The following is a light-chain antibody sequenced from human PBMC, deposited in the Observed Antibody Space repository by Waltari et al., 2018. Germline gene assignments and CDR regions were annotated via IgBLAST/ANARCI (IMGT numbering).Light chain of an antibody. J-gene: IGLJ3*02. V-gene: IGLV1-44*01. CDR1: SSTLGIHI. Sequence: QSVLTQPPSASGTPGQTVTISCSGTSSTLGIHISDWYPHLPGTAPNLLIYSTSQRPSGIPDRFSGSKSGTSASLAISGLQSEDEADYYCSAWDDSLSRWVFGGGTKLTVL. CDR2: STS. CDR3: SAWDDSLSRWV.